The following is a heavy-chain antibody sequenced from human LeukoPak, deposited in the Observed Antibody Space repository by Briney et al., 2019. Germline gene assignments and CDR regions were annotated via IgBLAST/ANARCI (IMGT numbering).Heavy chain of an antibody. Sequence: GGSLRLSCAASGFTFNSYTMHWVRQAPGKGLEWVAVISYDGSNKYYADSVKGRFTISRDNSKNTLFLQMNSLRAEDTVVYYCARDPGNNKNYCYYMDVWGKGTTVTVSS. J-gene: IGHJ6*03. V-gene: IGHV3-30-3*01. D-gene: IGHD2/OR15-2a*01. CDR2: ISYDGSNK. CDR1: GFTFNSYT. CDR3: ARDPGNNKNYCYYMDV.